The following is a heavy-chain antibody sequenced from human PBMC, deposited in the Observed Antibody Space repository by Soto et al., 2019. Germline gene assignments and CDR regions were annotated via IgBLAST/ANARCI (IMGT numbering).Heavy chain of an antibody. Sequence: EVQLVESGGGLVKPGGSLRLSCAASGFTFSSYSMNWVRQAPGKGLEWVSSISSSSSYIYYADSVKGRFTISRDNAKNSLYLQMNSLRAEDTAVYYCARDLHYYDHWFDPWGQGTLVTVSS. CDR1: GFTFSSYS. V-gene: IGHV3-21*01. D-gene: IGHD3-22*01. CDR3: ARDLHYYDHWFDP. J-gene: IGHJ5*02. CDR2: ISSSSSYI.